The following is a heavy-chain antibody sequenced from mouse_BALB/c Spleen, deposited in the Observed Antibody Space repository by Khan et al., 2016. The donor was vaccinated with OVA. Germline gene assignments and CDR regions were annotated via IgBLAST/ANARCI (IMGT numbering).Heavy chain of an antibody. CDR1: GFSLTGYG. CDR3: ARAYYANYREAMDY. V-gene: IGHV2-6-7*01. CDR2: IWGDGST. J-gene: IGHJ4*01. Sequence: QVQLKQSGPGLVAPSQSRSITCTVSGFSLTGYGVNWVRQPPGKGLEWLGMIWGDGSTDYNSALKSRLSISKDNSKSQVFLKMNSLQTDDTARYYCARAYYANYREAMDYWGQGTSVPVSS. D-gene: IGHD2-10*01.